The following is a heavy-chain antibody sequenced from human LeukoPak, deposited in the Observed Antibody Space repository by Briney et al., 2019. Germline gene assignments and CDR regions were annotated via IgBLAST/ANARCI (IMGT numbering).Heavy chain of an antibody. Sequence: SETLSLTCAVYGGSFSGYYWSWIRQPPGKGLEWIGEINHSGSNNYNPSLKSRVTISVDTSKNQFSLKLSSVTAADTAVYYCARGFSGSSPGYYFDYWGQGTLVTVS. CDR2: INHSGSN. V-gene: IGHV4-34*01. CDR3: ARGFSGSSPGYYFDY. J-gene: IGHJ4*02. CDR1: GGSFSGYY. D-gene: IGHD6-6*01.